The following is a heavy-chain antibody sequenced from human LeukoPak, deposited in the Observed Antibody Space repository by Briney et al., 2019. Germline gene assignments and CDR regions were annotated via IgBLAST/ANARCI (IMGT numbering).Heavy chain of an antibody. D-gene: IGHD1-1*01. CDR1: GFTFKNYA. CDR3: GRDWKVDY. V-gene: IGHV3-23*01. Sequence: GVSLRLSCVASGFTFKNYAMTWVRQAPGKGLEWVSAIGDDGGDKKYAPSVKGRFTLSRDNSKNTLYLQMNSLRVEDTAIYYCGRDWKVDYWGQGTLVTVSS. J-gene: IGHJ4*02. CDR2: IGDDGGDK.